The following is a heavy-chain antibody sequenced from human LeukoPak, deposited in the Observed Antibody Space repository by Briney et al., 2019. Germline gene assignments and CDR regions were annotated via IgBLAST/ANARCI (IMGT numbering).Heavy chain of an antibody. D-gene: IGHD7-27*01. Sequence: GASVKVSCKASGYTFVSYDINWVRQATGQGPEWMGWMSPKSGNTGYAQKFQGRVTMTRDTSINTAYMELSGLISEGTAVYYCTRGPPNWGYDFWGQGTLVTVSS. J-gene: IGHJ4*02. CDR3: TRGPPNWGYDF. V-gene: IGHV1-8*01. CDR2: MSPKSGNT. CDR1: GYTFVSYD.